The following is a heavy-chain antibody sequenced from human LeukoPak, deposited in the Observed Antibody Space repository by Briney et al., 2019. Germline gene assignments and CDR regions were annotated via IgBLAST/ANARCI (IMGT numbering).Heavy chain of an antibody. J-gene: IGHJ5*02. V-gene: IGHV1-18*01. CDR1: GYTFTSYG. D-gene: IGHD5-18*01. CDR3: AACGYSYGLNNWFDP. Sequence: VKVSCKASGYTFTSYGISWVRQAPGQGLEWMGWISAYNGNTNYAQKPQGRVTMTTDTSTSTAYMELRSLRSDDTAVYYCAACGYSYGLNNWFDPWGQGTLVTVSS. CDR2: ISAYNGNT.